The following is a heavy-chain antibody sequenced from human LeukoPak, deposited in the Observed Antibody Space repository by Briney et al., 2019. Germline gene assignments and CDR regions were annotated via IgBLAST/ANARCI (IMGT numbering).Heavy chain of an antibody. J-gene: IGHJ3*02. CDR2: IYPGDSDT. V-gene: IGHV5-51*01. CDR3: ARREDYGDPLGAFDI. D-gene: IGHD4-17*01. Sequence: GESLKISCKGSGYSFTSYWSGWVRQMPGKGLEWMGIIYPGDSDTRYSPSFQGQVTISADKSISTAYLQWSSLKASDTAMYYCARREDYGDPLGAFDIWGQGTMVTVSS. CDR1: GYSFTSYW.